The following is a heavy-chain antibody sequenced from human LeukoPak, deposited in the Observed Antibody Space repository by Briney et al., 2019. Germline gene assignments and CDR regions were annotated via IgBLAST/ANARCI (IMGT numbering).Heavy chain of an antibody. V-gene: IGHV4-34*01. CDR1: GGSFSGYY. J-gene: IGHJ6*02. Sequence: PSETLSLTCAVYGGSFSGYYWSWIRQPPGKGLEWIGEINHSGSTNYNPSLKSRVTISVDTSKNQFSLKLSSVTAADTAVYYCARASPIFGVVIQRYYYYYGMDVWGQGTTVTVSS. D-gene: IGHD3-3*01. CDR3: ARASPIFGVVIQRYYYYYGMDV. CDR2: INHSGST.